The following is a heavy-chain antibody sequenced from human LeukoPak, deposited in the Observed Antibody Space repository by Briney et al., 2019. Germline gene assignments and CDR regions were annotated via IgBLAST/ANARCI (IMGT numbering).Heavy chain of an antibody. D-gene: IGHD3-10*01. CDR3: AKRSSYYYDY. CDR1: GFTFSIYD. V-gene: IGHV3-23*01. Sequence: GGSLRLSCAASGFTFSIYDMSWVRQAPGKGLEWVSGISGSGVKTYYADPVKGRFTISRDNSKTTVNLQMDSLTAEDTAVYYCAKRSSYYYDYWGQGTLVTVSS. J-gene: IGHJ4*02. CDR2: ISGSGVKT.